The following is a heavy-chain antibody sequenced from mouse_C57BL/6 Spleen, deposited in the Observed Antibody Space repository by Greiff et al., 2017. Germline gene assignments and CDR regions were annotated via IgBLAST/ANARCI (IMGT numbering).Heavy chain of an antibody. CDR1: GYTFTSYG. J-gene: IGHJ2*01. CDR3: ARTEGMVTGKNFDD. V-gene: IGHV1-81*01. Sequence: VQGVESGAELARPGASVKLSCKASGYTFTSYGISWVKQRTGQGLEWIGEIYPRSGNTYYNEKFKGKATLTADKSSSTAYMELRSLTSEDSAVYFCARTEGMVTGKNFDDWGQGTTLTVAS. CDR2: IYPRSGNT. D-gene: IGHD2-2*01.